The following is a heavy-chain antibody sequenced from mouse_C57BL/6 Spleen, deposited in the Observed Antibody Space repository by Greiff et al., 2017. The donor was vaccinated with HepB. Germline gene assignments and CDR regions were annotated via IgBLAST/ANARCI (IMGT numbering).Heavy chain of an antibody. CDR2: ISSGGSYT. Sequence: EVQGVESGGDLVKPGGSLKLSCAASGFTFSSYGMSWVRQTPDKRLEWVATISSGGSYTYYPDSVKGRCTISRDNAKNTLYLQRSSLKSEDTAMYYGGREFADWGQGTLVTVSA. CDR1: GFTFSSYG. J-gene: IGHJ3*01. V-gene: IGHV5-6*01. CDR3: GREFAD.